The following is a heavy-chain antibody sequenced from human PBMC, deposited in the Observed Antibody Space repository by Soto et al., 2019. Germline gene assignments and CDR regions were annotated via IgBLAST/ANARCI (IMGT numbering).Heavy chain of an antibody. CDR2: ITGSGGGT. Sequence: EVQLLESGGGLVQPGGPLRLPCEASGFTFRNYALPWVRQPPGKGLEWVSVITGSGGGTSFVDSVKGRFTISRDNSKNTVYLQMNSLRAEDTAVYYCAKRPLTAAGFDYWGQGTLVTVSS. CDR1: GFTFRNYA. J-gene: IGHJ4*02. D-gene: IGHD6-13*01. CDR3: AKRPLTAAGFDY. V-gene: IGHV3-23*01.